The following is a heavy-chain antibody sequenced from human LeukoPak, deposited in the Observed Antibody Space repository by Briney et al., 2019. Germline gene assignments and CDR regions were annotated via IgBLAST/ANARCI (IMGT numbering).Heavy chain of an antibody. CDR1: GYTFTSYG. D-gene: IGHD3-22*01. CDR3: ARSLEGHYYDSSGPDAFDI. CDR2: ISAYNGNT. J-gene: IGHJ3*02. Sequence: VASVKVSCKASGYTFTSYGISWVRQAPGQGLEWMGWISAYNGNTNYAQKLQGRVTMTTDTSTSTAYMGLRSLRSDDTAVYYCARSLEGHYYDSSGPDAFDIWGQGTMVTVSS. V-gene: IGHV1-18*01.